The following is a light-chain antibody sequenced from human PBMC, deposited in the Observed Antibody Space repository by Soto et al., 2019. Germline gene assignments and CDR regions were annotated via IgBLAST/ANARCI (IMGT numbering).Light chain of an antibody. CDR1: QSVTSSS. CDR2: GAS. CDR3: QQYGTSPYT. V-gene: IGKV3-20*01. Sequence: EIVLTQSPGTLSLSPGERATLSCRASQSVTSSSLAWYRQKPGQAPRLLMYGASNRAAGIPDRFGGSGAGTDFTLPISRLEPEDFAVYYCQQYGTSPYTFGQVTKLEIK. J-gene: IGKJ2*01.